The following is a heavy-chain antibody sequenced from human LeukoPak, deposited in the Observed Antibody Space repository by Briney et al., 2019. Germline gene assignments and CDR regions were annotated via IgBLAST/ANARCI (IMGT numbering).Heavy chain of an antibody. V-gene: IGHV4-39*07. CDR1: DGSISSSNYY. D-gene: IGHD2-2*01. J-gene: IGHJ4*02. Sequence: SETLSLTCTVSDGSISSSNYYWGWIRQPPGKGLEWIGTIYYSGSTYYNPSLKSRVTISVDTSKNQFSLKLSSVTAADTAVYYCASEYELLTVNWGQGTLVTVSS. CDR3: ASEYELLTVN. CDR2: IYYSGST.